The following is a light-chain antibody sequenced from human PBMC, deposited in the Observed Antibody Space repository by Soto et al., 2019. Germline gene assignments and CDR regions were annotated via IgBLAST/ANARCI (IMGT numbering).Light chain of an antibody. V-gene: IGKV3-20*01. CDR2: GAS. Sequence: EIVLTQSPGTLSLSPGDRATLACRASQSVSSTYLAWYQQKPGQAPRLLIYGASSRATGIPDRFSGSGSGTDFTLTLSRLEPEDFAVYYCQQYDTSPYTFGQGTKLEI. CDR3: QQYDTSPYT. J-gene: IGKJ2*01. CDR1: QSVSSTY.